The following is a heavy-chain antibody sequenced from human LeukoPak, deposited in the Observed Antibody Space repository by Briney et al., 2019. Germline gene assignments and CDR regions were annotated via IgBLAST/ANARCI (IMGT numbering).Heavy chain of an antibody. CDR2: INPNSGGT. CDR1: GYTFTGYH. J-gene: IGHJ4*02. V-gene: IGHV1-2*02. Sequence: ASVKVSCKASGYTFTGYHMHWVRQAPGQGLEWMGWINPNSGGTNYAQKFQGRVTMTRDKSISTAYMELSRLRSDDTAVYYCARDVDYYDSSGYYYDFDYWGQGTLVTVSS. D-gene: IGHD3-22*01. CDR3: ARDVDYYDSSGYYYDFDY.